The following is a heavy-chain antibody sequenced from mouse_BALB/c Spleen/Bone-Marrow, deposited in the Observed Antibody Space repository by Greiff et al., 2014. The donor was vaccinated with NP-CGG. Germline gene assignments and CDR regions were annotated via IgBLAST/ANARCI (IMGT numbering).Heavy chain of an antibody. D-gene: IGHD2-1*01. CDR1: GFTFSNYG. CDR3: VRGNYGNYVDYFDF. CDR2: INGNGGST. J-gene: IGHJ2*01. Sequence: EVQRVESGGGLVQPGESLKLSCAASGFTFSNYGMSWVRRTPDKRLELVATINGNGGSTYYPDSVKGRFTISRDTAKNTLYLQMSSLKSEETAMYYCVRGNYGNYVDYFDFWGQGTTLTVSS. V-gene: IGHV5-6-3*01.